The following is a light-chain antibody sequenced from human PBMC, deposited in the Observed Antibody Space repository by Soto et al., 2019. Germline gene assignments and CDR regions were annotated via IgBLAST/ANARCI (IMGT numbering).Light chain of an antibody. CDR1: QSVSSSY. CDR3: QQYGSSSWT. J-gene: IGKJ1*01. CDR2: GAS. V-gene: IGKV3-20*01. Sequence: EIVLTQSPGTLSLSPGERATLSCRASQSVSSSYLAWYQQKPGQAPRRLIYGASSRATGIPDRFSGSGSGTDFTLTISRLEPEDFAVYYCQQYGSSSWTFGQGPKVEIK.